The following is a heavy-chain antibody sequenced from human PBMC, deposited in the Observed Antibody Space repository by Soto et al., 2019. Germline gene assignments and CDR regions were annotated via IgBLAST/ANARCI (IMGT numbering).Heavy chain of an antibody. Sequence: QVQLQQWGAGLLKPSETLSLTCAVYGGSFSGYYWSWIRQPPGKGLEWIGEINHSGSTNYNPSLKSRVTISVDTSKNQFSLKLSSVTAADTAVYYCARVGRGAAAGIDYWGQGTLVTVSS. CDR2: INHSGST. V-gene: IGHV4-34*01. J-gene: IGHJ4*02. D-gene: IGHD6-13*01. CDR1: GGSFSGYY. CDR3: ARVGRGAAAGIDY.